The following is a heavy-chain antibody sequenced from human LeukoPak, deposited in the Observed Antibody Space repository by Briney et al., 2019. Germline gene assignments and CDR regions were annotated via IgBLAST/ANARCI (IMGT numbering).Heavy chain of an antibody. Sequence: PSETLSLTCAVYGGSFSGYYWSWIRQPPGKGLEWIGEINHSGSTNYNPSLKSRVTISVDTSKNQFSLKLSSVTAADTAVYYCARRSIAAAGTALDYWGQGTLVTVSS. CDR2: INHSGST. CDR3: ARRSIAAAGTALDY. J-gene: IGHJ4*02. V-gene: IGHV4-34*01. D-gene: IGHD6-13*01. CDR1: GGSFSGYY.